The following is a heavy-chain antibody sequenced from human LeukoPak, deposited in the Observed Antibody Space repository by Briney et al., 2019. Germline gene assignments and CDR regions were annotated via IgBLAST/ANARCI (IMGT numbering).Heavy chain of an antibody. CDR3: ARAFWGDYEFWSGRRGRYMDV. Sequence: PSETLSLTCAVYGGSFSGYYWSWIRQPPGKGLEWIGEINHSGSTNYNPSLKSRVTISVDTSKNQFSLKLSSVTAADTAVYYCARAFWGDYEFWSGRRGRYMDVWGKGTTVTVSS. V-gene: IGHV4-34*01. CDR2: INHSGST. CDR1: GGSFSGYY. J-gene: IGHJ6*03. D-gene: IGHD3-3*01.